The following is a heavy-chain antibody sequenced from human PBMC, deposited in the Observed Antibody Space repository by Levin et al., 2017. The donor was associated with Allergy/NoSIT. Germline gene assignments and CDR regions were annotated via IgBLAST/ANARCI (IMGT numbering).Heavy chain of an antibody. J-gene: IGHJ3*02. CDR3: AKVGGQRGDAFDI. CDR2: ISGSGGST. D-gene: IGHD3-16*01. Sequence: GESLKISCAASGFTFSSYAMSWVRQAPGKGLEWVSAISGSGGSTYYADSVKGRFTISRDNSKNTLYLQMNSLRAEDTAVYYCAKVGGQRGDAFDIWGQGTMVTVSS. CDR1: GFTFSSYA. V-gene: IGHV3-23*01.